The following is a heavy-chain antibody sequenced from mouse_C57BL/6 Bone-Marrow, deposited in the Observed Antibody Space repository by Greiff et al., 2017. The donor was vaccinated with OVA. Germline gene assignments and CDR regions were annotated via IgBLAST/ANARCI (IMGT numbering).Heavy chain of an antibody. Sequence: QVQLQQSGAELVKPGASVKMSCKASGYTFTSYWITWVKQRPGQGLEWIGDIYPGSGSTNYNEKFKSKATLTVDTSSSTAYMQLSSLTSEDSAVYYCARRWDYYCSRAYAMDYWGQGTSVTVSS. CDR1: GYTFTSYW. V-gene: IGHV1-55*01. J-gene: IGHJ4*01. CDR2: IYPGSGST. CDR3: ARRWDYYCSRAYAMDY. D-gene: IGHD1-1*01.